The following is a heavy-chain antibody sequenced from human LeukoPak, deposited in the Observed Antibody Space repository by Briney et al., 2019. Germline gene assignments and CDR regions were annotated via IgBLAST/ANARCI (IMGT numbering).Heavy chain of an antibody. J-gene: IGHJ1*01. CDR3: ARGTGGAPGLPY. CDR2: INPGGNKK. V-gene: IGHV3-74*01. CDR1: GLTFNGYW. D-gene: IGHD6-13*01. Sequence: GGSLRLSCAASGLTFNGYWMHWFRQVPGKGLVWVSEINPGGNKKNYADSVWGRFTVSRDNAKDTVYLQMDRVSVGDTAVYYCARGTGGAPGLPYWGQGPLVSVSS.